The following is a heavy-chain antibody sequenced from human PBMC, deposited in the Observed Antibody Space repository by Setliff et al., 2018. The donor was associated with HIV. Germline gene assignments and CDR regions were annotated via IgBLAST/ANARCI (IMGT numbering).Heavy chain of an antibody. J-gene: IGHJ6*02. CDR3: AGNFGLSPSGKYYYYYGMDI. Sequence: ASVKVSCKASGYTFTGHYLHWVRQAPGQGLEWLGWVNPNSGDAIYAQSFQGRVTMNRDTSINAAYMELRGLRSDDKAVYYCAGNFGLSPSGKYYYYYGMDIWGQGTTVTVSS. CDR2: VNPNSGDA. CDR1: GYTFTGHY. V-gene: IGHV1-2*02. D-gene: IGHD3-10*01.